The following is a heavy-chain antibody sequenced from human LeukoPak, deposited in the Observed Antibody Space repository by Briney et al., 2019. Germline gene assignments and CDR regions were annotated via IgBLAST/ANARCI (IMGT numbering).Heavy chain of an antibody. CDR3: ARSLGDDSWVALRGYYYMDV. CDR2: VFDSGDT. Sequence: SETLSLTCSVSGGSMSGHYWIWIRQPQGKGLEWIGYVFDSGDTNCNPSLKSRVAISFDTASNHFSLKLNSVTASDSGIYFCARSLGDDSWVALRGYYYMDVWGRGTTVTVSS. V-gene: IGHV4-59*11. D-gene: IGHD3-3*01. J-gene: IGHJ6*03. CDR1: GGSMSGHY.